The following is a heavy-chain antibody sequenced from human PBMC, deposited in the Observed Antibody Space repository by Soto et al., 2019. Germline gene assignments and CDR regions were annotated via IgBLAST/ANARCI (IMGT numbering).Heavy chain of an antibody. CDR3: ARGEDFDY. Sequence: ASVKVSCKASGYTFTDYYIHWARQAPGQGLEWMGWINPNSGGTDYAQKFQGRVSMTRDTSISTAYMELSRLRSDDTAMFYCARGEDFDYWGQGTLVTVSS. J-gene: IGHJ4*02. D-gene: IGHD1-26*01. CDR2: INPNSGGT. CDR1: GYTFTDYY. V-gene: IGHV1-2*02.